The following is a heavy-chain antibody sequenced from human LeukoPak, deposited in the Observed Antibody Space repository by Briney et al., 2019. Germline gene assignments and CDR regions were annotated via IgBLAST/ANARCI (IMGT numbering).Heavy chain of an antibody. CDR1: GFTFSSYS. J-gene: IGHJ4*02. CDR3: ARDLRDSSGLDY. V-gene: IGHV3-21*01. D-gene: IGHD3-22*01. CDR2: ISSSSYI. Sequence: GGSLRLSCAASGFTFSSYSMNWVRQAPGKGLEWVSSISSSSYIYYADSVKGRFTISRDNSKNTLYLQMNSLRAEDTAVYYCARDLRDSSGLDYWGQGTLVTVSS.